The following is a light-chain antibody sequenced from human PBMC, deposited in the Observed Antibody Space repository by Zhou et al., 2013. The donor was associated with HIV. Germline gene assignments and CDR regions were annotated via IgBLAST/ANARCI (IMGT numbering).Light chain of an antibody. CDR3: QHSYSTPVT. CDR2: GAS. J-gene: IGKJ4*01. V-gene: IGKV1-39*01. CDR1: QNINKF. Sequence: DVQMTQSPSSLSASVGDRVTITCRASQNINKFLNWYQQRPGKAPKLQIYGASTLLSGVPSRFSGNGSGTDFSLTISSLHPEDFATYYCQHSYSTPVTFGGGTKVEIK.